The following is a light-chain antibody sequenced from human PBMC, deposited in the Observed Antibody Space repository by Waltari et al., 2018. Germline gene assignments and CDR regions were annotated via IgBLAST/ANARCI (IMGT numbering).Light chain of an antibody. CDR2: DVS. V-gene: IGLV2-11*01. J-gene: IGLJ3*02. CDR3: CSYAGSSWV. CDR1: SSDVGGYNY. Sequence: QSALTQPRSLSGSPGQPVTISCPGTSSDVGGYNYVSWYQQHPGKAPKLLIYDVSKRPSGVPDRFSGSKSGNTASLTISGLQAEDEADYYCCSYAGSSWVFGGGTKLTVL.